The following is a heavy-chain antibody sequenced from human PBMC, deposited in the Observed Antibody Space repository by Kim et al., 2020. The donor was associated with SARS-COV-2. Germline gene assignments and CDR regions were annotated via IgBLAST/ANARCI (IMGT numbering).Heavy chain of an antibody. V-gene: IGHV4-59*01. D-gene: IGHD3-22*01. J-gene: IGHJ4*02. Sequence: ALKSRVTISVDTSKNQFSLKLSSVTAADTAVYYCARATTDSSGYYPLDCWGQGTLVTVSS. CDR3: ARATTDSSGYYPLDC.